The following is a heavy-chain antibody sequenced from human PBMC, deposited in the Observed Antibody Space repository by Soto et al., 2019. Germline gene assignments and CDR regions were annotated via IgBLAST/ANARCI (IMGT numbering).Heavy chain of an antibody. D-gene: IGHD3-22*01. CDR2: INPSGGST. CDR3: ARGHYYDISGYYHYFDY. Sequence: ASVKVSCKASGYTFTSYYKHWVRQAPGQGLEWMGIINPSGGSTSYAQKFQGRVTMTRDTSTSTVYMELSSLRSEDTAVYYCARGHYYDISGYYHYFDYWGQGTLVTVSS. V-gene: IGHV1-46*01. CDR1: GYTFTSYY. J-gene: IGHJ4*02.